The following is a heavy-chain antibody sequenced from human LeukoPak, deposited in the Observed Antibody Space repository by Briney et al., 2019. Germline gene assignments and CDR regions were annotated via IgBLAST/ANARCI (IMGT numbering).Heavy chain of an antibody. D-gene: IGHD4-17*01. V-gene: IGHV3-53*01. CDR2: IHTSGDT. J-gene: IGHJ5*02. Sequence: GGSLRLSCAASGLTGSHNYVSWVRRAPGKGLEWVSAIHTSGDTCYADSVKGRFTISRDTSKNTLYLQINSLRVEDTAVYYCIVFGDSNHWGQGTLVTVSS. CDR1: GLTGSHNY. CDR3: IVFGDSNH.